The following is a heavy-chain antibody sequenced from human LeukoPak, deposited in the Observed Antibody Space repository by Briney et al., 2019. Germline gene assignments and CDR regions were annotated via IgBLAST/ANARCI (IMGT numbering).Heavy chain of an antibody. J-gene: IGHJ4*02. CDR3: ARALAVAGTVDY. D-gene: IGHD6-19*01. CDR1: GGSFSGYY. Sequence: SETLSLTCAVYGGSFSGYYWSWIRQPPGKGLEWIGEINHSGSTNYNPSLKSRVTISVDTSKNQFSLKLSSVTAADTAVYYCARALAVAGTVDYWGQGTLVTASS. V-gene: IGHV4-34*01. CDR2: INHSGST.